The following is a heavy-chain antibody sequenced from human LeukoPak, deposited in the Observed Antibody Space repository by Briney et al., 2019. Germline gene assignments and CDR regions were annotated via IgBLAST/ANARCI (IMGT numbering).Heavy chain of an antibody. CDR2: IRYDGSNK. J-gene: IGHJ5*02. Sequence: GGSLRLSCAASGFTFSSYGMHWVRQAPGKGLEWVAFIRYDGSNKYYADSVKGRCTISRDNSKNTLYLQMNSLRAEDTAVYYCAKDGIWRGIRIVVVPAAKNWFDPWGQGTLVTVSS. D-gene: IGHD2-2*01. V-gene: IGHV3-30*02. CDR3: AKDGIWRGIRIVVVPAAKNWFDP. CDR1: GFTFSSYG.